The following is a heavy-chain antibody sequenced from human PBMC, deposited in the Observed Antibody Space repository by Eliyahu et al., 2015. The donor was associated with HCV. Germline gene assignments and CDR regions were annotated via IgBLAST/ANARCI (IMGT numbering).Heavy chain of an antibody. V-gene: IGHV3-30*04. D-gene: IGHD2-21*01. J-gene: IGHJ6*02. CDR1: GXTFINYX. CDR2: ISYDGNNK. Sequence: QVQLVESGGGVVQPGGSLRLSCAASGXTFINYXLHWVRQAPGKGLEWVAVISYDGNNKYYEDSVKGRFTISRDNSKNTLHLQMNSLRAEDTAVYYCARVSVVEVISTRYYGMDVWGHGTTV. CDR3: ARVSVVEVISTRYYGMDV.